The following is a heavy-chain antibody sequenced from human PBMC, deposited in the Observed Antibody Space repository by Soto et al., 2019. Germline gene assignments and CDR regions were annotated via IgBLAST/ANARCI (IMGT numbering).Heavy chain of an antibody. J-gene: IGHJ6*02. CDR2: IYYSGST. CDR1: GGSISSYY. CDR3: ARDGGYCSGGSCYDYYYYGMDV. Sequence: SATLSLTCTVSGGSISSYYWSWIRQPPGKGLEWIGYIYYSGSTNYNPSLKSRVTISVDTSKNQFSLKLSSVTAADTAVYYCARDGGYCSGGSCYDYYYYGMDVWGQGTTVTVSS. D-gene: IGHD2-15*01. V-gene: IGHV4-59*01.